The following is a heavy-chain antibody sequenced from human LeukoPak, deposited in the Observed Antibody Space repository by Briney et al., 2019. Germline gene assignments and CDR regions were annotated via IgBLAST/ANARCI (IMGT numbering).Heavy chain of an antibody. Sequence: GGSLRLSCAASGFTFSSYAMSWVRQAPGKGLEWVSAISGNGGTTYYADSVKGRFTISRDNSKNTLYLQMNSLRAEDTAVYYCAKDRAPQGVLDYWGQGTLVTVSS. J-gene: IGHJ4*02. CDR3: AKDRAPQGVLDY. CDR1: GFTFSSYA. CDR2: ISGNGGTT. V-gene: IGHV3-23*01.